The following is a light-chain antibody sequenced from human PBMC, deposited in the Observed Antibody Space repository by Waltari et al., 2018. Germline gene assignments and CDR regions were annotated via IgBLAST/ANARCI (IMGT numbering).Light chain of an antibody. V-gene: IGLV2-14*01. J-gene: IGLJ2*01. Sequence: QSALTQPASVSGSPGQSIPLSCTGTSSDVRGYNYVSWYQQHPGKAPKLRIFEFSIRPSGVSNRFSGSKSGNTASLTISGLQAEDEADYYCSSYISSSTLELFGGGTSLTVL. CDR3: SSYISSSTLEL. CDR1: SSDVRGYNY. CDR2: EFS.